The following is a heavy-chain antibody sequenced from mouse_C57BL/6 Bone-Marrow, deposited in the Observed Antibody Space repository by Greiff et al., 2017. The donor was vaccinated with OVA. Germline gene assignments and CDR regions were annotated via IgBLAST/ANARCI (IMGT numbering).Heavy chain of an antibody. CDR2: IYPRSGNT. V-gene: IGHV1-81*01. CDR3: DYYGGSYWYFGV. J-gene: IGHJ1*03. CDR1: GYTFTSYG. Sequence: VQLVESGAELARPGASVKLSCKASGYTFTSYGISWVKQRTGQGLEWIGEIYPRSGNTNYNEKFKGKATLTADKSSSTAYMELRSLTSEDSAVYFCDYYGGSYWYFGVWGTGTTVTVSS. D-gene: IGHD1-1*01.